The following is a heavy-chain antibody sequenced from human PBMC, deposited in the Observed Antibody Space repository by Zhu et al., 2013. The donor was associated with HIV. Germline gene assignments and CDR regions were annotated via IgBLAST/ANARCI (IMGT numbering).Heavy chain of an antibody. V-gene: IGHV1-18*01. CDR3: ARDRNSLDTYYYYYGMDV. CDR2: ISAYNGNT. CDR1: GYTFTSYG. Sequence: QVQLVQSGAEVKKPGASVKVSCKASGYTFTSYGISWVRQAPGQGLEWMGWISAYNGNTNYAQKLQGRVTMTTDTSTSTAYMELRSLRSDDTAVYYCARDRNSLDTYYYYYGMDVWGQGTTVTVSS. J-gene: IGHJ6*02. D-gene: IGHD2-15*01.